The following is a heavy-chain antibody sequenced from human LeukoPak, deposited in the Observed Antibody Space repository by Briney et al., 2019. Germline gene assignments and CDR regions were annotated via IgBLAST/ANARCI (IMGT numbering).Heavy chain of an antibody. V-gene: IGHV3-23*01. J-gene: IGHJ4*02. CDR2: ISGSGGST. CDR3: AKVFGYARTSGIKWLPILYYFDY. D-gene: IGHD3-22*01. CDR1: GFTFSNYG. Sequence: GGSLRLSCAASGFTFSNYGMSWVRQPPGKGLEWVSAISGSGGSTYYADSVKGRFTISRDNSKNTLYLQMNSLRAEDTAVYYCAKVFGYARTSGIKWLPILYYFDYWGQGTLVTVSS.